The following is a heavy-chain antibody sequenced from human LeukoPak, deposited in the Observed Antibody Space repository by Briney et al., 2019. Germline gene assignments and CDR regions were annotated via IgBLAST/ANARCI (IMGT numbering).Heavy chain of an antibody. J-gene: IGHJ4*02. CDR1: GFTFSSYG. Sequence: GGSLRLSCAASGFTFSSYGMHWVRLAPGKGLEWVAFIRYDGSNKYYADSVKGRFTISRDNSKNTLYLQMNSLRAEDTAVYYCAKDLLRSAAYWGQGTLVTVSS. CDR2: IRYDGSNK. V-gene: IGHV3-30*02. CDR3: AKDLLRSAAY.